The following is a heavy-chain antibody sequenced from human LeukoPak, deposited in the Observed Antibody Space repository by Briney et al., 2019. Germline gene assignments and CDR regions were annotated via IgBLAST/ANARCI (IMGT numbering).Heavy chain of an antibody. CDR1: GGSISSSGYS. CDR3: ARRRGSSTSCYAGCWFDP. D-gene: IGHD2-2*01. J-gene: IGHJ5*02. V-gene: IGHV4-39*01. CDR2: IYYSGST. Sequence: SETLSLTCTVSGGSISSSGYSWGWIRQPPGKGLEWIGSIYYSGSTYYNPSLKSRVTISVDTSKNQFSLKLSSVTAADTAVYYCARRRGSSTSCYAGCWFDPWGQGTLVTVSS.